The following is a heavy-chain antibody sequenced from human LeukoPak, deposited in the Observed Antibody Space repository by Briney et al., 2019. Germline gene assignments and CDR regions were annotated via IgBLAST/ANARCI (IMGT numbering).Heavy chain of an antibody. V-gene: IGHV1-69*02. CDR1: GYTFTGYY. J-gene: IGHJ6*02. D-gene: IGHD2-2*01. CDR2: IIPILGIA. Sequence: GASVKVSCKASGYTFTGYYMHWVRQAPGQGLEWMGRIIPILGIANYAQKFQGRVTITADKSTSTAYMELSSLRSEDTAVYYCARMNIVVVPAAIVYYGMDVWGQGTTVTVSS. CDR3: ARMNIVVVPAAIVYYGMDV.